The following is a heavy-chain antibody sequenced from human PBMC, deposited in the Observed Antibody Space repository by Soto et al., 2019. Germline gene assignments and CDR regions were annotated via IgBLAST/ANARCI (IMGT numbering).Heavy chain of an antibody. CDR3: GRDDYGIFPY. V-gene: IGHV1-2*02. J-gene: IGHJ4*02. D-gene: IGHD3-10*01. Sequence: ASVNVSCKASGYSISAYYIHWVRQAPGQGLEWMGWIDPKNGGTVSAQKFQGRLTMTRDTSISTVYMDLSGLTSDDTALYYCGRDDYGIFPYWGQGSLVTVSS. CDR1: GYSISAYY. CDR2: IDPKNGGT.